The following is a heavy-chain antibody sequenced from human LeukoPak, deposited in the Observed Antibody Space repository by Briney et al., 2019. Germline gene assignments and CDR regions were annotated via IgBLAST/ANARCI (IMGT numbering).Heavy chain of an antibody. J-gene: IGHJ3*02. D-gene: IGHD2-21*01. CDR1: GFTFSSYG. CDR3: AGAYCGGDCYSWAFDI. CDR2: IWYDGSNK. V-gene: IGHV3-33*01. Sequence: GGSLRLSCAASGFTFSSYGMHWVRQAPGKGLEWVAVIWYDGSNKYYADSVKSRFTISRDNSKNTLYLQMNSLRAEDTAVYYCAGAYCGGDCYSWAFDIWGQGTMVTVSS.